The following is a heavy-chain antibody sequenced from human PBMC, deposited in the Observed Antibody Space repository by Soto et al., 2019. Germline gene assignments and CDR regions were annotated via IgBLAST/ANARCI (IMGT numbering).Heavy chain of an antibody. CDR2: ISVRGVT. Sequence: EVQLLESGGGLVQPGESLRLSCAASGFSLSNYAMSWVRQAPGKGLEWVSVISVRGVTFTAVAVKDRVTLSRDNPKNTIQQAVTRLNGQDTAVDYCSQQQSSNTPYYDTMDVWCQGTTGTVSS. V-gene: IGHV3-23*01. CDR1: GFSLSNYA. CDR3: SQQQSSNTPYYDTMDV. D-gene: IGHD3-16*01. J-gene: IGHJ6*02.